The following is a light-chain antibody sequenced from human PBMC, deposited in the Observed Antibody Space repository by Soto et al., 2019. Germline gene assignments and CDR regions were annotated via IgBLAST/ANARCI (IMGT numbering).Light chain of an antibody. V-gene: IGLV2-23*02. J-gene: IGLJ1*01. CDR1: SSDVGTYNL. Sequence: SVLTQPASVSWSPGQSITISCSGTSSDVGTYNLVSWYQQYPGKAPRLMIYEVTKRPSGVSNRFSGSKSGNTASLTISGLQPEDEADYYCCSYAGSSSSIFGTGTKVTVL. CDR3: CSYAGSSSSI. CDR2: EVT.